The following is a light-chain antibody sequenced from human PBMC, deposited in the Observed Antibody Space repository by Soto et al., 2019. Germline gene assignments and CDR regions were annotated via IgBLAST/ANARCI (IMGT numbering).Light chain of an antibody. CDR3: CYFVRTTGLL. Sequence: QSALTQPASVSGSPGQSITISCTGTSSDVGSYDLVSWYQHHSGKAPKIIIYEVNKRPSGISDRFSGSKSGNTASLTISGLEAEDGVDFFCCYFVRTTGLLFGGGPSLPVL. CDR2: EVN. V-gene: IGLV2-23*02. CDR1: SSDVGSYDL. J-gene: IGLJ2*01.